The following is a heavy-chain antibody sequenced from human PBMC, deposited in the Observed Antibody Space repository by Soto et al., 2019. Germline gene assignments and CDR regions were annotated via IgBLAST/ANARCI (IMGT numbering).Heavy chain of an antibody. D-gene: IGHD1-1*01. V-gene: IGHV3-53*01. J-gene: IGHJ5*02. Sequence: GGSLRLSCAASGFAVSANYMSWVRQAPGKGLEWVSLIYTDGTKYYAASAKDRFTISSNNTKNSLHLQINSRMAEEEAAYYYTYVWSRLPDNVFDPWGPGTLVTVSS. CDR1: GFAVSANY. CDR2: IYTDGTK. CDR3: TYVWSRLPDNVFDP.